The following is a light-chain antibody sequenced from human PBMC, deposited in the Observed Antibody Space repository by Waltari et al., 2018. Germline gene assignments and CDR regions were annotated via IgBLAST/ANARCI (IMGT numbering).Light chain of an antibody. CDR2: RDI. J-gene: IGLJ1*01. CDR3: QVWASGTYV. CDR1: NIGSKS. V-gene: IGLV3-9*01. Sequence: SYDLTDSISVSVALGQTAKIACGGNNIGSKSVNWYQQKPGQAPILVIYRDIRGPSGIPERFSGSNSGNTATLTISRAQVVDGADYFCQVWASGTYVFAGGTKLTVL.